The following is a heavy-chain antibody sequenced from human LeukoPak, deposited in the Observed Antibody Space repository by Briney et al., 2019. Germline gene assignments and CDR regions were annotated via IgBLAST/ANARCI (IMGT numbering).Heavy chain of an antibody. D-gene: IGHD4-17*01. Sequence: PSETLSLTCTVSGGSTSSYYWSWIRQPPGKGLEWIGSIYYSGSTYYNPSLKSRVTISVDTSKNQFSLKLSSVTAADTAVYYCARGTTVTPFDYWGQGTLVTVSS. V-gene: IGHV4-59*12. CDR3: ARGTTVTPFDY. J-gene: IGHJ4*02. CDR1: GGSTSSYY. CDR2: IYYSGST.